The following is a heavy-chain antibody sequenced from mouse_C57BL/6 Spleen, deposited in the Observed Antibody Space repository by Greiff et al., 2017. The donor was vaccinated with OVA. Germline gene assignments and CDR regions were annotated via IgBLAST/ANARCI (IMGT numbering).Heavy chain of an antibody. D-gene: IGHD2-5*01. J-gene: IGHJ2*01. CDR3: ASYSNYPYYFDY. Sequence: EVQLQQSGPELVKPGASVKMSCKASGYKFTDYNMHWVKQSHGKSLEWIGYINPNNGGTSYNQKVKGKATLTVNKSSSTAYMGLRSLTSEDSAVYYCASYSNYPYYFDYWGQGTTLTVSS. CDR2: INPNNGGT. V-gene: IGHV1-22*01. CDR1: GYKFTDYN.